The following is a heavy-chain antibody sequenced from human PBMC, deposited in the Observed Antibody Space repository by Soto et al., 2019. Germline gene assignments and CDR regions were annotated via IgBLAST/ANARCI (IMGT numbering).Heavy chain of an antibody. V-gene: IGHV1-3*01. J-gene: IGHJ5*02. CDR3: ARGTVTAFVSWFDP. Sequence: QVQLVQSGAEVKKPGASVKVSCKASGYTFTSYAMHWVRQAPGQRLEWMGWINAGNGNTKYSQKFQGRVTITRDTSASTAYMELSSLRSEDTAVYYCARGTVTAFVSWFDPWGQGTLVTVSS. D-gene: IGHD2-21*02. CDR1: GYTFTSYA. CDR2: INAGNGNT.